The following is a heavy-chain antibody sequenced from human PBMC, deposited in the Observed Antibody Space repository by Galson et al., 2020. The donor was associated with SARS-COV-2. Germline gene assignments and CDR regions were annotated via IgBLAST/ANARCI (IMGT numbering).Heavy chain of an antibody. V-gene: IGHV3-53*01. CDR3: ARDPPWEGQLAS. J-gene: IGHJ5*02. Sequence: GESLKISCAASGFTVSSNYMSWVRQAPGKGLEWVSVIYSGGSTYYADSVKGRFTISRDNSKNTLYLQMNSLRAEDTAVYYCARDPPWEGQLASWGQGTLVTVSS. CDR1: GFTVSSNY. CDR2: IYSGGST. D-gene: IGHD6-13*01.